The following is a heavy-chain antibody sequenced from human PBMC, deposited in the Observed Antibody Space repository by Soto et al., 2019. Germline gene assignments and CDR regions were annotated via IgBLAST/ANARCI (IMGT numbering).Heavy chain of an antibody. Sequence: ASLKVSCKASGYTFTSYAMHWVRQAPGQRLEWMEWINAGNGNTKYSQKFQGRVTITRDTSASTAYMELSSLRSEDTAVYYCAREWSHEDSYYYYGMDVWGQGTTVTVSS. J-gene: IGHJ6*02. CDR1: GYTFTSYA. CDR3: AREWSHEDSYYYYGMDV. CDR2: INAGNGNT. D-gene: IGHD2-15*01. V-gene: IGHV1-3*01.